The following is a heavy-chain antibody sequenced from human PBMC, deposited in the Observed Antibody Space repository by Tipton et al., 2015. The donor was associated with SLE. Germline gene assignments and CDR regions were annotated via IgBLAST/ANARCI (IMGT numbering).Heavy chain of an antibody. J-gene: IGHJ3*02. D-gene: IGHD6-19*01. Sequence: GSLRLSCAASGFTFSSYRMNWFRQAPGKGLECVTFINRDGRFKYYADSVKGRFTVSRDNSKNTVYLQMNSLGAEDTAVYYCAKDDQISGAFDIWGLGTMVTVSP. CDR1: GFTFSSYR. CDR3: AKDDQISGAFDI. V-gene: IGHV3-30*02. CDR2: INRDGRFK.